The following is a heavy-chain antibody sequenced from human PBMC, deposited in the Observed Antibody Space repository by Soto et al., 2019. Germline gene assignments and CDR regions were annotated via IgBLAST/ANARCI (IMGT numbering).Heavy chain of an antibody. J-gene: IGHJ6*02. CDR2: INPSGGST. Sequence: QVQLVQSGAEVKKPGASEKVSCKASGYTFTSYYMHWVRQAPGQGLEWMGIINPSGGSTSYAQKFQGRVTMTRDTSTSTVYMELSSLRSEDTAVYYCARAATMARGVIILISGMDVWGQGTTVTVSS. CDR1: GYTFTSYY. D-gene: IGHD3-10*01. V-gene: IGHV1-46*01. CDR3: ARAATMARGVIILISGMDV.